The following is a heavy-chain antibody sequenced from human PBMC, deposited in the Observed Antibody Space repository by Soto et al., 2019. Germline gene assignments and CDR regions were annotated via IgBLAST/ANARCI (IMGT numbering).Heavy chain of an antibody. CDR1: GFTFSGSA. J-gene: IGHJ4*02. V-gene: IGHV1-58*01. CDR3: TVDTYGPDY. Sequence: QVQLVQSGPEVRKPGDSVTVSCKTSGFTFSGSAVQRVRQIRGQGLEWIGWIVGGSGKAKYAPKLQERVTISRDKSKNTAYLEVNSLRHGDTAIYYCTVDTYGPDYWGQGTLVTVSS. CDR2: IVGGSGKA. D-gene: IGHD2-8*01.